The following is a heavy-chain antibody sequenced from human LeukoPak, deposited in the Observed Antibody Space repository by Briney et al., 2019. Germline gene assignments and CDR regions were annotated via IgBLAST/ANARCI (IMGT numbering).Heavy chain of an antibody. Sequence: SETLSLTCAVYGGSISSYYWSWIRQPPGKGLEWIGYIYYSGSTNYNPSLKSRVTISVDTSKNQFSLKLSSVSAADTAVYYCARLTVPLRFDPWGQGTLVTVSS. CDR2: IYYSGST. CDR1: GGSISSYY. V-gene: IGHV4-59*01. J-gene: IGHJ5*02. CDR3: ARLTVPLRFDP. D-gene: IGHD2-2*01.